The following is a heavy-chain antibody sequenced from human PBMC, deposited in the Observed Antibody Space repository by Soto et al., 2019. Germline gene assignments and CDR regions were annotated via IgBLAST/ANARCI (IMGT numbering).Heavy chain of an antibody. CDR3: ARDDCSGGRCYPDY. CDR1: GFTFSSYG. J-gene: IGHJ4*02. V-gene: IGHV3-33*01. CDR2: IWYDGSNN. D-gene: IGHD2-15*01. Sequence: QVQLVESGGGVVQPGRSLRLSCAASGFTFSSYGMHWVRQAPGKGLEWVAVIWYDGSNNYYADSVKGRFTISRDNSKNTLYLQMNSLSAEDTAVYYCARDDCSGGRCYPDYWGQGTLVTVSS.